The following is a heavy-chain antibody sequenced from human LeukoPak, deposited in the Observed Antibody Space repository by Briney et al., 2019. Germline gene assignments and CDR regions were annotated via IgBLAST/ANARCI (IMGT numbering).Heavy chain of an antibody. D-gene: IGHD6-13*01. Sequence: GGSLRLSCAASGFSFSTYAMSWVRQAPGMGLEWVSGISASGAGTYYADSVRGRFTISRDNSKNTLYLQMNSLRAEDTAVYYCSKLFSSNYWGQGTLVTVSS. CDR2: ISASGAGT. CDR1: GFSFSTYA. V-gene: IGHV3-23*01. J-gene: IGHJ4*02. CDR3: SKLFSSNY.